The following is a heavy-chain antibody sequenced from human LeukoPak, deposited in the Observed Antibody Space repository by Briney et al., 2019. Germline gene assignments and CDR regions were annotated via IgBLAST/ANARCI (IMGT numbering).Heavy chain of an antibody. CDR3: ARGLPNTPYYYYGMDV. CDR1: GGSISSYY. J-gene: IGHJ6*02. CDR2: IYTSGST. V-gene: IGHV4-4*07. D-gene: IGHD2-2*02. Sequence: SETLSLTCTVSGGSISSYYWSWIRQPAGKGLEWIGRIYTSGSTNYNPSLKSRVIMSADTSKNQFSLKLSSVTAADTAVYYCARGLPNTPYYYYGMDVWGQGTTVTVSS.